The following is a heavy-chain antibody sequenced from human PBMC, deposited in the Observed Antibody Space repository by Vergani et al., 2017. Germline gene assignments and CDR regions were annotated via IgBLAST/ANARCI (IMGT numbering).Heavy chain of an antibody. V-gene: IGHV5-10-1*01. CDR3: ARQVAVAGKWWGPYYYYGMDV. D-gene: IGHD6-19*01. CDR2: IDPSDSYT. Sequence: EVQLVQSGAEVKKPGESLRISCKGSGYSFTSYWISWVRQMPGKGLEWMGRIDPSDSYTNYRPSFQGHVTIAADKSVSTAYLQWSSLEASDTAMYYCARQVAVAGKWWGPYYYYGMDVWGQGTTVTVSS. CDR1: GYSFTSYW. J-gene: IGHJ6*02.